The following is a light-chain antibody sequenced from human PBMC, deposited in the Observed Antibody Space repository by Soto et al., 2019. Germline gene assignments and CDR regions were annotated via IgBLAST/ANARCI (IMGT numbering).Light chain of an antibody. CDR2: DAS. CDR1: QSVSSY. J-gene: IGKJ4*01. Sequence: IMLKQSPATRSLSREGAATGCCRARQSVSSYLAWYQQKPGQAPRLLIYDASNRATGIPARFSGSGSGTDFTLTISSLEPEDFAVYYCQQRSNWPLLTFGGGTKVDIK. CDR3: QQRSNWPLLT. V-gene: IGKV3-11*01.